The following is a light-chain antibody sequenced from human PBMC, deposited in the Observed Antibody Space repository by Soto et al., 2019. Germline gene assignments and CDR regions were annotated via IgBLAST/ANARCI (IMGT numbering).Light chain of an antibody. CDR2: DVS. V-gene: IGKV3-11*01. Sequence: EIVLTQSPANLSLSPGERATLSCRASESISKSLAWYQQRRGQPPRLLMYDVSNRASDLPARFSGSGSGTDFTLTISSLEHEDFEVYYCQQRRYWQFTLRPGTKVDI. J-gene: IGKJ3*01. CDR3: QQRRYWQFT. CDR1: ESISKS.